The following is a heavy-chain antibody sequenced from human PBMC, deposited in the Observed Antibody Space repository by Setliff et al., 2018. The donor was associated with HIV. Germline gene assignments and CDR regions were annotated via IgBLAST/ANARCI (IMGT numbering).Heavy chain of an antibody. V-gene: IGHV4-4*09. CDR2: IFTSGST. D-gene: IGHD3-22*01. CDR3: ARVGFDRSGYYRPFDY. Sequence: SETLSLTCTVSGGSISSYYWSWMRQPPGKGLEWIGYIFTSGSTNYNPSLKSRVTISMDTSKNQFSLMLNSVTAADTAVYYCARVGFDRSGYYRPFDYWGQGTLVTVSS. CDR1: GGSISSYY. J-gene: IGHJ4*02.